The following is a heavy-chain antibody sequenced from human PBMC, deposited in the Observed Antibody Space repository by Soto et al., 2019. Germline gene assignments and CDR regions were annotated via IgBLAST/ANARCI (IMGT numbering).Heavy chain of an antibody. J-gene: IGHJ4*02. CDR2: IIPILGIA. D-gene: IGHD6-13*01. Sequence: SVKVSCKASGGTFSSYTISWVRQAPGQGLEWMGRIIPILGIANYAQKFQGRVTITADKSTSTAYMELSSLRSEDTAVYYCARTAELAPDNSDYWGQGTLVTVSS. CDR1: GGTFSSYT. CDR3: ARTAELAPDNSDY. V-gene: IGHV1-69*02.